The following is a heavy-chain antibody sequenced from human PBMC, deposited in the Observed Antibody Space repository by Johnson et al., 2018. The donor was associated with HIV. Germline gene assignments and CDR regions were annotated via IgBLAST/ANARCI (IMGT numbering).Heavy chain of an antibody. CDR1: GFTFSSYA. Sequence: QMQLVESGGGVVQPGRSLRLSCAASGFTFSSYALHWVRQAPGKGLQWVAVISYDGSNKYYADSMRGRLTISRDNSKNTVYLQMNSLRAEDTAVYYCARAEPWDRRHYAFDIWGQGTVVTVSS. J-gene: IGHJ3*02. D-gene: IGHD1-1*01. CDR2: ISYDGSNK. CDR3: ARAEPWDRRHYAFDI. V-gene: IGHV3-30*14.